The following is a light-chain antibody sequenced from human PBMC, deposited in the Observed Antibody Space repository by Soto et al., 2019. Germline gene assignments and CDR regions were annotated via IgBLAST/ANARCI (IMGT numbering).Light chain of an antibody. J-gene: IGKJ3*01. Sequence: DIQLTQSPSFLSASVGDRVTITCRASQGISSYLAWYQQKPGKAPKILIYETPNMEIGVPSRFSGSGSGADFSLSISSLQPEDIATYYCQQHHSLPLTFGPGTKVDIK. CDR2: ETP. CDR3: QQHHSLPLT. V-gene: IGKV1-33*01. CDR1: QGISSY.